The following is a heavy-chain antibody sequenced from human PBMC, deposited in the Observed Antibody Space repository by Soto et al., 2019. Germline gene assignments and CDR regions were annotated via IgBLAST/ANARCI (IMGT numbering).Heavy chain of an antibody. J-gene: IGHJ5*02. CDR3: ANSPSCSGGSCYPEWFWFDP. CDR2: IIPIFGTA. Sequence: GASVKFSCKASGGTFSSYAISWVRQAPGQGLEWMGGIIPIFGTANYAQKFQGRVTITADESTSTAYMELSSLRSEDTAVYYCANSPSCSGGSCYPEWFWFDPWGQGTLVTVSS. CDR1: GGTFSSYA. D-gene: IGHD2-15*01. V-gene: IGHV1-69*13.